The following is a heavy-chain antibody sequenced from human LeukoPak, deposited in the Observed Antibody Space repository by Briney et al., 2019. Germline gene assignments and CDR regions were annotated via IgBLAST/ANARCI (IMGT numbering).Heavy chain of an antibody. CDR3: ARIGTDYGTNWFDP. Sequence: PSETLSLTCAVYGGSFSGYYWSWIRQPPGKGLEWIGEINHSGSTNYNPSLKSRVTISVDTSKNQFSLKLSSVTAADTAVYYCARIGTDYGTNWFDPWGQGTLVTVSS. CDR1: GGSFSGYY. CDR2: INHSGST. D-gene: IGHD4-17*01. V-gene: IGHV4-34*01. J-gene: IGHJ5*02.